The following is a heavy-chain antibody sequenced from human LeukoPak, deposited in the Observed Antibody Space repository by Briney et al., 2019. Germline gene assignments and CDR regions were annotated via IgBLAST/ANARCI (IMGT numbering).Heavy chain of an antibody. J-gene: IGHJ5*02. Sequence: ASVKVSCKASGYTFTSYGISWVRQAPGQGLEWIGWISAYNGNTNYAQRLQGRVTMTTDTSTSTAYMELRSLRSDDTAVYYCARGSQDYGDLNWFDPWGQGTLVTVSS. CDR2: ISAYNGNT. CDR3: ARGSQDYGDLNWFDP. CDR1: GYTFTSYG. D-gene: IGHD4-17*01. V-gene: IGHV1-18*01.